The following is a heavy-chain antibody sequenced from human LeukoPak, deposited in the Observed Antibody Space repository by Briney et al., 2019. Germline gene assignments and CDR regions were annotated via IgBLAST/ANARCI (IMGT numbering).Heavy chain of an antibody. Sequence: GGSLRLSCAVSGFTFSSYWMHWVRQAPGKGLVWDSRINRDGSSTSYADSVKRRFTISRDNTKNTLHLQMNSLRAEDTAVYYCAGGGYTYGLYWGQGDLVTVSS. CDR3: AGGGYTYGLY. V-gene: IGHV3-74*01. J-gene: IGHJ4*02. D-gene: IGHD5-18*01. CDR1: GFTFSSYW. CDR2: INRDGSST.